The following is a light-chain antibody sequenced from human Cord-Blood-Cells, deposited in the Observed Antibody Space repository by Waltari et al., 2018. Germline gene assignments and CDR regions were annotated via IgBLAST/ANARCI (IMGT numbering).Light chain of an antibody. CDR2: SNK. Sequence: QSVLTQPPSASGTPGQRVTISCSGSSSNIGSNTVNWYQQLPGTAPKLLIYSNKQRPSGVPDRFSGSKSGTPASLAISGLQSEDEADYYCAAWDDSLNGPVFGGGTKLTVL. CDR1: SSNIGSNT. J-gene: IGLJ3*02. V-gene: IGLV1-44*01. CDR3: AAWDDSLNGPV.